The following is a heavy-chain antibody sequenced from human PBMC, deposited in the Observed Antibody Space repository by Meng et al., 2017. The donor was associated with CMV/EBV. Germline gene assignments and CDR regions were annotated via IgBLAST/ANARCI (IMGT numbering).Heavy chain of an antibody. J-gene: IGHJ2*01. CDR3: ATYIGNYINWYFDL. Sequence: QVQLGQAGDEVKKPGASVKVSCKASGYTFTGYYMHWVRQAPGQGLEWMGWINPNSGGTNYAQKFQGRVTMTRDTSISTAYMELSRLRSDDTAVYYCATYIGNYINWYFDLWGRGTLVTVSS. CDR2: INPNSGGT. V-gene: IGHV1-2*02. CDR1: GYTFTGYY. D-gene: IGHD1-7*01.